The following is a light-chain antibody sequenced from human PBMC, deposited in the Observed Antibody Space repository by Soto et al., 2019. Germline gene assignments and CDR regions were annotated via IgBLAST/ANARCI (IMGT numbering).Light chain of an antibody. CDR1: QSLLQSNGNNH. Sequence: DIVLTQSPLSLPVTPGEPASISCRSSQSLLQSNGNNHVDWYLQRPGQSPQLLLYLASSRASGVPDRFSGSGSGTEFSLEISRVEAEDVGDYYCLQAAQSPLTFGQGTRLEIK. CDR2: LAS. J-gene: IGKJ5*01. CDR3: LQAAQSPLT. V-gene: IGKV2-28*01.